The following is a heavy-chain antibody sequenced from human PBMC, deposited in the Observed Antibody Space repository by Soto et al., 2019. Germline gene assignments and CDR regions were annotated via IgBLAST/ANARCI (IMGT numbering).Heavy chain of an antibody. CDR3: ATASIKLTPFSYYGMDV. J-gene: IGHJ6*02. Sequence: PGESLKISCKGSGYSFTSYWIGWVRQMPGKGLEWMGIIYPGDSDTRYSPSFQGQVTISADKSISTAYLQWSSLKASDTAMYYCATASIKLTPFSYYGMDVWGQGTTVTVSS. V-gene: IGHV5-51*01. D-gene: IGHD1-26*01. CDR1: GYSFTSYW. CDR2: IYPGDSDT.